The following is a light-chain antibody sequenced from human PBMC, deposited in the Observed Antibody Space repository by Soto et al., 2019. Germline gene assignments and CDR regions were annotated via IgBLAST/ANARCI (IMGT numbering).Light chain of an antibody. V-gene: IGKV3-15*01. CDR3: QQYHNWPA. CDR1: QSVFSS. CDR2: GAA. J-gene: IGKJ1*01. Sequence: EIVLTQSPGTRSLSPMGIGRRGFRASQSVFSSLAWYQQKPGQAPRLLIYGAATRATGIPARFSGSGSGTEFTLTISSLQSEDFAVYYCQQYHNWPAFGQGTKVDIK.